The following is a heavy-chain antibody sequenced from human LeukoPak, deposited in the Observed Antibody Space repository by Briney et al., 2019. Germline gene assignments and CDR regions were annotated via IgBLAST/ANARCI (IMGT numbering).Heavy chain of an antibody. CDR2: INQDASEK. CDR3: ASYYYGSGTSLGY. V-gene: IGHV3-7*01. J-gene: IGHJ4*02. Sequence: GGSLRLSCVVSGLTFSGYWVTWVRQAPGKGLEWVANINQDASEKYYVESVKGRFAISRDNAKNSLYLQMNSLRAEDTAVYYCASYYYGSGTSLGYWGQGTLVTVSS. D-gene: IGHD3-10*01. CDR1: GLTFSGYW.